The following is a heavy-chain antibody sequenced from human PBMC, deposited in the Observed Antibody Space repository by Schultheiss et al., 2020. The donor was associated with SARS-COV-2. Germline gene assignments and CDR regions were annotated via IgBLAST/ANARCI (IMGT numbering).Heavy chain of an antibody. CDR2: IAYDGSNK. CDR3: ARDEALLWFGSNGPLYYGMDV. D-gene: IGHD3-10*01. V-gene: IGHV3-30*03. Sequence: GGSLRLSCAASGFTFSSYGMHWVRQAPGKGLEWVAVIAYDGSNKYYADSVKGRFTISRDNSKNTLYLQMNSLRAEDTAVYYCARDEALLWFGSNGPLYYGMDVWGQGTTVTVSS. CDR1: GFTFSSYG. J-gene: IGHJ6*02.